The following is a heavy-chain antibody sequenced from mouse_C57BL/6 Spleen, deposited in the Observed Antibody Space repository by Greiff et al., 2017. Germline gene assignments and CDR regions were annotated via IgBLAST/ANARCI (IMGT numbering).Heavy chain of an antibody. CDR1: GYTFTSYW. D-gene: IGHD4-1*01. CDR2: IHPNSGST. J-gene: IGHJ4*01. V-gene: IGHV1-64*01. Sequence: QVQLQQPGAELVKPGASVKLSCKASGYTFTSYWMHWVKQRPGRGLEWIGMIHPNSGSTNYNEKFKSKATLTVDKSSSTAYMQLSSLTSEDSAVYYCARYPVLGAMDYWGQGTSVTVSS. CDR3: ARYPVLGAMDY.